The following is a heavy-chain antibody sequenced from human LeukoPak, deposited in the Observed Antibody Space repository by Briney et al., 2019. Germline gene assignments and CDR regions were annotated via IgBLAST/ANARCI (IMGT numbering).Heavy chain of an antibody. Sequence: SVKVSCKASGYTFTSYDINWVRQATGQGLEWMGCMNPNRGNTGHAQNFQGRVTMTRNTSISTAYMELSSLRSEDTAVYYCARAPYYYDSSGYYFDYWGQGTLVTVSS. J-gene: IGHJ4*02. CDR1: GYTFTSYD. V-gene: IGHV1-8*01. D-gene: IGHD3-22*01. CDR3: ARAPYYYDSSGYYFDY. CDR2: MNPNRGNT.